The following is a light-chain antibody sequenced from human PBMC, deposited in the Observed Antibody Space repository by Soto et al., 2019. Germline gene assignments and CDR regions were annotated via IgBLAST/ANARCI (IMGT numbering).Light chain of an antibody. CDR3: QQYNTYPPT. CDR2: KAS. Sequence: DIQMTQSPSTLSASVGDRVTITCRASQSISNWLAWYQQKPGKAPNLLIYKASSLESGVPSRFSGSGSGTEFTLTISSLQTDDFATYYCQQYNTYPPTFGGGTKVEIK. J-gene: IGKJ4*01. V-gene: IGKV1-5*03. CDR1: QSISNW.